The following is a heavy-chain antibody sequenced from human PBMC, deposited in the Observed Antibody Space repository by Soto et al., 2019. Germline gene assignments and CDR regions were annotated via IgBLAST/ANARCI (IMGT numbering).Heavy chain of an antibody. CDR1: GGTFSSYV. J-gene: IGHJ4*02. D-gene: IGHD3-22*01. CDR3: ARDPEGGYHSSAYYPYFFYS. Sequence: QVQLVQSGAEVKKPGSSVKVSCKASGGTFSSYVISWVLQAPGQGLDLMGGIIPIFGTANYAQKFQGRVTITADKSTSTAYMELSSLTSADTAVYYCARDPEGGYHSSAYYPYFFYSWGQGTLVTVSS. V-gene: IGHV1-69*06. CDR2: IIPIFGTA.